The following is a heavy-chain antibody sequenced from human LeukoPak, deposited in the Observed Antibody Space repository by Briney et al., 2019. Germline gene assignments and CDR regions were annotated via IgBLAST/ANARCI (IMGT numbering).Heavy chain of an antibody. CDR3: ARGGYSYGYVGGFDP. CDR2: IIPIFGTA. V-gene: IGHV1-69*05. Sequence: SVKVSCKASGGTFSSYAISWVRQAPGQGLEWMGRIIPIFGTANYAQKFQGRVTITTDESTSTAYMELSSLRSEDTAVFYCARGGYSYGYVGGFDPWGQGTLVTVSS. CDR1: GGTFSSYA. J-gene: IGHJ5*02. D-gene: IGHD5-18*01.